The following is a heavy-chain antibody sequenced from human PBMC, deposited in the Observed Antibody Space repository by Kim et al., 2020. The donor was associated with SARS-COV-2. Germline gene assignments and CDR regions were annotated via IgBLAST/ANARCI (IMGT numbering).Heavy chain of an antibody. V-gene: IGHV1-69*13. CDR3: AREREPLGYYYGMDV. Sequence: SVKVSCKASGGTFSSYAISWVRQAPGQGLEWMGGIIPIFGTANYAQKFQGRVTITADESTSTAYMELSSLRSEDTAVYYCAREREPLGYYYGMDVWGQGTTVTVSS. J-gene: IGHJ6*02. D-gene: IGHD1-26*01. CDR1: GGTFSSYA. CDR2: IIPIFGTA.